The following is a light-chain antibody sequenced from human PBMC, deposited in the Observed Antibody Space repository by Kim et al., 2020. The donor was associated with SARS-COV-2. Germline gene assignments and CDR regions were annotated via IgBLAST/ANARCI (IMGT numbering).Light chain of an antibody. CDR2: GNS. J-gene: IGLJ3*02. CDR1: SSNIGAGYD. Sequence: GQGVTISCTGSSSNIGAGYDVHWYQQLPGTAPKLLIYGNSNRPSGVPDRFSGSKSGTSASLAITGLQAEDEADYYCQSYDSSPCWVFGGGTKLTVL. CDR3: QSYDSSPCWV. V-gene: IGLV1-40*01.